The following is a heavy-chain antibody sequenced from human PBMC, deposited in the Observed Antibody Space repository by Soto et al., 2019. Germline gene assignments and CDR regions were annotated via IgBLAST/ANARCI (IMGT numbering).Heavy chain of an antibody. D-gene: IGHD4-4*01. CDR1: GFTFNTYS. Sequence: EMQLVESGGGLVKPGGSLSLSCSASGFTFNTYSLNWVRQAPGKGLEWVSSISSGSNYIYYRDSVKGRFTSSTDNGKPALFLQMNSLRVEDTASYYCSRTSITVGFGMDVWGQGTTVTVSS. J-gene: IGHJ6*02. V-gene: IGHV3-21*01. CDR3: SRTSITVGFGMDV. CDR2: ISSGSNYI.